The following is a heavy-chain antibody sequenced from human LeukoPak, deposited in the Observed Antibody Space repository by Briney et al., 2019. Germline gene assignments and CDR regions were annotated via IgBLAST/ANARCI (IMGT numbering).Heavy chain of an antibody. J-gene: IGHJ4*02. CDR1: GFTFSSYG. V-gene: IGHV3-33*08. D-gene: IGHD3-22*01. CDR3: ARDGGLSYYYDSSGYYHEDY. CDR2: IWYGGSNK. Sequence: GGSLRLSCAASGFTFSSYGMHWVRQAPGKGLEWVAVIWYGGSNKYYADSVKGRFTISRDNSKNTLYLQMNSLRAEDTAVYYCARDGGLSYYYDSSGYYHEDYWGQGTLVTVSS.